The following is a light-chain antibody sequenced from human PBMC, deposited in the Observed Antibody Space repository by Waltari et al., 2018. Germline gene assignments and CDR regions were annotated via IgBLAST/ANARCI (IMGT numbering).Light chain of an antibody. CDR2: DVT. CDR1: INDIGYYNF. Sequence: QSALNQPASVSGSPGKSINISCTGTINDIGYYNFVSWYQQHPGKAPRLIIFDVTRWPSGVSHRFSGSKSGSAASLTISGLQAEDEADYYCASYTNTNTIIFGEGTKVAVL. J-gene: IGLJ2*01. CDR3: ASYTNTNTII. V-gene: IGLV2-14*03.